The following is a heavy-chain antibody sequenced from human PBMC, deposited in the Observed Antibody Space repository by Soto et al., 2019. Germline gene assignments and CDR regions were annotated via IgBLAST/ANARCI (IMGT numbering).Heavy chain of an antibody. D-gene: IGHD3-3*01. CDR2: IYYSGST. CDR3: ARALNPYYDFWSGYLYYFDY. Sequence: ASETLSLTCTVSGGSISSGDYYWSWIRQPPGKGLEGIGYIYYSGSTYYNPSLQSRVTISVDTSKNQFSLKLSSLTAADTAVYYCARALNPYYDFWSGYLYYFDYWGQRTLVTVSS. CDR1: GGSISSGDYY. J-gene: IGHJ4*02. V-gene: IGHV4-30-4*01.